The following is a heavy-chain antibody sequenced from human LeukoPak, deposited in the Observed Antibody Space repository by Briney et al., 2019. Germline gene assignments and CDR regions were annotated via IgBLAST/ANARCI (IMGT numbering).Heavy chain of an antibody. V-gene: IGHV4-39*01. CDR2: IYYDGRT. J-gene: IGHJ3*02. Sequence: PSETLSLTCSVSGDSISSRIDYWGWIREPPGKGLEWIGNIYYDGRTYYNPSLKSRVTISVDTSKNQFSLKLSSVTAADTAVYYCARTTLEWPHYAFDIWGQGTMVTVSS. CDR3: ARTTLEWPHYAFDI. CDR1: GDSISSRIDY. D-gene: IGHD3-3*01.